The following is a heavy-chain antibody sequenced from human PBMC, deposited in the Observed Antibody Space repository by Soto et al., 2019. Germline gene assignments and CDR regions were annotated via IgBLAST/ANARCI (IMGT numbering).Heavy chain of an antibody. CDR3: ARGFRITMIVVVIGFDY. CDR1: GYTFTSYY. D-gene: IGHD3-22*01. J-gene: IGHJ4*02. Sequence: GASVKVSCKASGYTFTSYYMHWVRQAPGQGLEWMGIINPSGGSTSYAQKFQGRVTMTRDTSTSTVYMELSSLRSEDTAVYYCARGFRITMIVVVIGFDYWGQGTLVTVSS. V-gene: IGHV1-46*01. CDR2: INPSGGST.